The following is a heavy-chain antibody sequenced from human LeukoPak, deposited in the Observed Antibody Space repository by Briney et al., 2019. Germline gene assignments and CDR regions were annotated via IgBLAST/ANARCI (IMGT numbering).Heavy chain of an antibody. CDR2: ISGSGGST. D-gene: IGHD4-17*01. CDR3: AKDQPLTTVTPSLFDY. V-gene: IGHV3-23*01. Sequence: GGSLRLSCAASGFTFSSYAMSWVRQAPGKGLEWVSAISGSGGSTYYADSVKGRFTISRDNSKNTLYLQMNSLRAEDTAVYYCAKDQPLTTVTPSLFDYWGQGTLVTVSS. CDR1: GFTFSSYA. J-gene: IGHJ4*02.